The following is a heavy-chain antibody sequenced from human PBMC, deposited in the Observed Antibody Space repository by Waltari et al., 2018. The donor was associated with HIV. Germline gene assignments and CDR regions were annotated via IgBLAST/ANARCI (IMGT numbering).Heavy chain of an antibody. Sequence: QVQLQQWGAGLLKPSETLSLTCAVYGESFSAYYWSWIRQPPGKGLEWIGEINHSGSTNYNPSLEDRVTISIDTSKNQFSLNLTSVTAADTAVYYCARGFLGVLRYFDWFEAFDYWGQGNLVTV. CDR1: GESFSAYY. J-gene: IGHJ4*02. V-gene: IGHV4-34*02. CDR3: ARGFLGVLRYFDWFEAFDY. D-gene: IGHD3-9*01. CDR2: INHSGST.